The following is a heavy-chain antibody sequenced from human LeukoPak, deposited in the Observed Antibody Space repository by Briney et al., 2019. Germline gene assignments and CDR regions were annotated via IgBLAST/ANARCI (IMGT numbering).Heavy chain of an antibody. Sequence: PSGTLSLTCAVSGGSISSSNWWSWVRQPPGKGLEWIGEIYHSGSTNYNPSLKRRVTISVDKSKNQFSLKLSSVTAADTAVYYCASRQGIAAAGTGGFDYWGQGTLVTVSS. J-gene: IGHJ4*02. CDR2: IYHSGST. CDR1: GGSISSSNW. CDR3: ASRQGIAAAGTGGFDY. D-gene: IGHD6-13*01. V-gene: IGHV4-4*02.